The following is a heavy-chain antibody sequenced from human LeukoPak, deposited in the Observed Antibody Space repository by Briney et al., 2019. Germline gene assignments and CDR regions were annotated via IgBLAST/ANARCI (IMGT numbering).Heavy chain of an antibody. V-gene: IGHV3-74*01. Sequence: PGGSLRLSCAASGFTFSSHWMHWVRQAPGQGLLWISLINSDGSSTTYADSVKGRFTISRDNAKTTLYLQMDSLRAEDTAVYYCTRGSVVAPISASDIWGQGTMVTVSS. CDR3: TRGSVVAPISASDI. CDR2: INSDGSST. D-gene: IGHD2-21*02. J-gene: IGHJ3*02. CDR1: GFTFSSHW.